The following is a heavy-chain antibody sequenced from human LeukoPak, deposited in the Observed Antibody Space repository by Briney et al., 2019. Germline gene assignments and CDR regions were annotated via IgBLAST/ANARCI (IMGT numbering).Heavy chain of an antibody. D-gene: IGHD2-2*01. J-gene: IGHJ4*02. Sequence: TGGSLRLSFVASGFTFSCYWMSWVRQAPGKGLEWVANINQGGSDKFYVDSVKGRFAISRDNAKNSLYLQMNSLRAEDTAVYYCARLLSQSDSCYDYWGQGTLVTVSS. CDR1: GFTFSCYW. CDR2: INQGGSDK. CDR3: ARLLSQSDSCYDY. V-gene: IGHV3-7*04.